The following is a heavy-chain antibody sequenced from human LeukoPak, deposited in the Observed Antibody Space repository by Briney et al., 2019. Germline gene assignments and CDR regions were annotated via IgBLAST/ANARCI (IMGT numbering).Heavy chain of an antibody. V-gene: IGHV3-9*01. CDR2: ISWNSGSI. J-gene: IGHJ4*02. Sequence: GGSLRLSCAASGFTFDDYAMHWVRQAPGKGLEWVSGISWNSGSIGYADSVKGRFTISRDNAKNSLYLQMNSLRAEDTALYYCAKDIGADDYYFDYWGQGTLVTISS. D-gene: IGHD6-13*01. CDR1: GFTFDDYA. CDR3: AKDIGADDYYFDY.